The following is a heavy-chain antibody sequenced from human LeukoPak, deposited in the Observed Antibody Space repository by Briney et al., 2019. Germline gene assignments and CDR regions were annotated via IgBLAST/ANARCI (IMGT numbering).Heavy chain of an antibody. D-gene: IGHD2-8*02. CDR1: GFNFNDYY. CDR3: VKGQEVVYAPTFDY. V-gene: IGHV3-11*06. J-gene: IGHJ4*02. CDR2: ISPSSAYT. Sequence: GGSLRLSCAASGFNFNDYYMSWIRQAPGKGLEWLSYISPSSAYTNYADSVKGRFTISRDNAKNSLYLQMSSLRAEDTAVYYCVKGQEVVYAPTFDYWGQGTLVTVSS.